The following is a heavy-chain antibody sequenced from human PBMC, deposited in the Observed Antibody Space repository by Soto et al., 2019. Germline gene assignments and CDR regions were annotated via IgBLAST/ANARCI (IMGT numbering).Heavy chain of an antibody. CDR3: ARDEAPYDSSGYNPFLYYYGMDV. D-gene: IGHD3-22*01. V-gene: IGHV1-69*13. CDR1: GGTFSSYA. Sequence: SVNVSCKASGGTFSSYAISWVRQAPGQGLEWMGGIIPIFGTANYAQKFQGRVTITADESTSTAYMELSSLRSEDTAVYYCARDEAPYDSSGYNPFLYYYGMDVWGQGTTVTVSS. J-gene: IGHJ6*02. CDR2: IIPIFGTA.